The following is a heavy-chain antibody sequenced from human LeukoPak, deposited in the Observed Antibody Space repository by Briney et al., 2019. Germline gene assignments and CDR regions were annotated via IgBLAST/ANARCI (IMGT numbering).Heavy chain of an antibody. CDR1: GGTFSSYA. J-gene: IGHJ4*02. Sequence: ASVKVSCKASGGTFSSYAISWVRQAPGQGLEWMGRIIPILGIANYAQKFQGRVTITADKSTSTAYMELSSLRSEDTAVYYCASRDGYEYYFDYWGQGTLVTVSS. CDR3: ASRDGYEYYFDY. D-gene: IGHD5-24*01. CDR2: IIPILGIA. V-gene: IGHV1-69*04.